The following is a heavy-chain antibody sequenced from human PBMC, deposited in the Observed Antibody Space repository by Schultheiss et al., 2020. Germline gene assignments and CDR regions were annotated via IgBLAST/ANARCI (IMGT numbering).Heavy chain of an antibody. J-gene: IGHJ4*02. Sequence: SETLSLTCAVSGGSISSSNWWSWIRQPPGKGLEWIGYIYYSGSTNYNPSLKSRVTISVDTSKNQFSLKLSSVTAADTAVYYCARGSSGWYGEEFDYWGQGTLVTVSS. CDR2: IYYSGST. CDR3: ARGSSGWYGEEFDY. CDR1: GGSISSSNW. V-gene: IGHV4-61*01. D-gene: IGHD6-19*01.